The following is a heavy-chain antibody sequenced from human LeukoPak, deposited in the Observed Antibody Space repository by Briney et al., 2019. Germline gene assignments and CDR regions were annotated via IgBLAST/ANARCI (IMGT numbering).Heavy chain of an antibody. J-gene: IGHJ4*02. CDR1: GFTFSTYS. CDR3: ATLRRDGYPYYFDY. D-gene: IGHD5-24*01. V-gene: IGHV3-21*01. Sequence: GGSLRLSCSASGFTFSTYSMNWVRQAPGKGLEWVSSISSSSRYIYYADSVKGRFTISRDNAKNSLYLQMNSLRAEDTAVYYCATLRRDGYPYYFDYWGQGTLVTVSS. CDR2: ISSSSRYI.